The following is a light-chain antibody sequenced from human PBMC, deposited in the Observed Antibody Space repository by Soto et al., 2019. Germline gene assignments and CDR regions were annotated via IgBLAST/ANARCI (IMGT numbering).Light chain of an antibody. CDR1: SSDVGGYNY. CDR3: CSYAGSYAHYV. V-gene: IGLV2-11*01. J-gene: IGLJ1*01. CDR2: DVS. Sequence: QSVLTQPRSVSGSPRQSVTISCTGTSSDVGGYNYVSWYQQHPGKAPKLMIYDVSKRPSGVPDRFSGSKSGNTASLTISGLQAEDEADYYCCSYAGSYAHYVFGTGTKVTVL.